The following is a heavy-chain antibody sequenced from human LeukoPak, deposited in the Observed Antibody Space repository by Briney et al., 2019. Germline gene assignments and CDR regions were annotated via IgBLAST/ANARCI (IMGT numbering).Heavy chain of an antibody. CDR3: ARAPPPGYYDGSSLNNWFDP. V-gene: IGHV3-64*01. D-gene: IGHD3-22*01. CDR2: ISSNGGST. Sequence: GGSLRLSCAASGFTFSSYAMHWVRQAPGKGLEYVSAISSNGGSTYYANSVKGRFTISRDNSKNTLYLQMGSLRAEDMAVYYCARAPPPGYYDGSSLNNWFDPWGQGTLVTVSS. J-gene: IGHJ5*02. CDR1: GFTFSSYA.